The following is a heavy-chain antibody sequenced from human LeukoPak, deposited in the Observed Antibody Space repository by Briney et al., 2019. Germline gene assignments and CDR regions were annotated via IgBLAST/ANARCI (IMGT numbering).Heavy chain of an antibody. V-gene: IGHV3-23*01. CDR3: AKYGKEYQLLRGYDSYDMDV. CDR2: ISGSGDST. Sequence: GGSLRLSCAASGFTFSSYAMSWVRQAPGKGLEWVSAISGSGDSTYYGDSVKGRFTISRDNSKNTLYLQMNSLRAEDTAVYYCAKYGKEYQLLRGYDSYDMDVWGQGTTVTVSS. CDR1: GFTFSSYA. J-gene: IGHJ6*02. D-gene: IGHD2-2*01.